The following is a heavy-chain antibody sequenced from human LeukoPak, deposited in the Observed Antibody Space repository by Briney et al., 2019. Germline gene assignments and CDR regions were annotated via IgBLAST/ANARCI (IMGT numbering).Heavy chain of an antibody. CDR1: DDSFSSHY. CDR2: ISYIGST. D-gene: IGHD4-17*01. Sequence: SETLSLTCAVSDDSFSSHYWTWIRQPPGKGLEWIGYISYIGSTNYNPSLKSRVTISIDTSKNQFPLKLSSVTAADTAVYYCARDLVTVTKGFDIWGRGTMVSVSS. J-gene: IGHJ3*02. V-gene: IGHV4-59*11. CDR3: ARDLVTVTKGFDI.